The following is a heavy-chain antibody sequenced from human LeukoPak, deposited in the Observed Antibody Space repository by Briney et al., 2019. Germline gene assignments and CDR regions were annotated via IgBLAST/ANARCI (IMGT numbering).Heavy chain of an antibody. CDR2: IIPIFGTA. CDR3: ARRGSYYDSSGYYYYYFDY. J-gene: IGHJ4*02. V-gene: IGHV1-69*05. Sequence: SVKVSCNASGATFSSYAISWVRQAPGQGLEWMGGIIPIFGTANYAQKFQGRVTITTDESTSTAYMELSSLRSEDTAVYYCARRGSYYDSSGYYYYYFDYWGQGTLVTVSS. CDR1: GATFSSYA. D-gene: IGHD3-22*01.